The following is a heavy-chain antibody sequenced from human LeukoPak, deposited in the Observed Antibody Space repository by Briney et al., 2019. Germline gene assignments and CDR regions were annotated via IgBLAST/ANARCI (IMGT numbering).Heavy chain of an antibody. Sequence: SVKVSCKASGGTFSSYAICWVRQAPGQGPEWMGGVIPLFRTANYAQKFQGRVTITADKSTNTAFMELSSLRSEDTAMYYCATNYEILSGYPKNYYFHIWGEGTMVTVSS. D-gene: IGHD3-9*01. CDR1: GGTFSSYA. CDR3: ATNYEILSGYPKNYYFHI. CDR2: VIPLFRTA. J-gene: IGHJ3*02. V-gene: IGHV1-69*06.